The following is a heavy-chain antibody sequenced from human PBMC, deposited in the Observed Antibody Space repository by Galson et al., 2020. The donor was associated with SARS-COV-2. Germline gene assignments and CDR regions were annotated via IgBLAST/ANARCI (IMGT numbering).Heavy chain of an antibody. CDR3: ARARWDSSSWNGYYSDY. Sequence: GGSLRLSCAASGFTFSSYGMHWVRQAPGKGLEWVAVIWYDGSNKYYADSVKGRFTISRDNSKNTLYLQMNSLRAEDTAVYYCARARWDSSSWNGYYSDYWGQGTLVTVSS. J-gene: IGHJ4*02. CDR1: GFTFSSYG. CDR2: IWYDGSNK. V-gene: IGHV3-33*01. D-gene: IGHD6-13*01.